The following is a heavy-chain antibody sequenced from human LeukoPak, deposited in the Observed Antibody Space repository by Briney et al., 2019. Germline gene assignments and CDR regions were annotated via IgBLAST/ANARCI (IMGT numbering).Heavy chain of an antibody. J-gene: IGHJ4*02. V-gene: IGHV6-1*01. CDR3: ARLVGDQVVY. CDR2: TYYRSKLSN. CDR1: GDTVSSNRAA. Sequence: SQTLSLTCALSGDTVSSNRAAWNWFRQSPSRGIEWLGRTYYRSKLSNDYALSVRSRITINPDTSKNQFSLQLKFVTPEDTAVYYCARLVGDQVVYWGQGTLVTVSS. D-gene: IGHD2-2*01.